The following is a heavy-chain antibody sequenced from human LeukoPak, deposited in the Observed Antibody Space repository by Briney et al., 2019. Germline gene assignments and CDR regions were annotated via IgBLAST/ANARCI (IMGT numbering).Heavy chain of an antibody. J-gene: IGHJ5*01. CDR3: ARPFASGSKSDRGWFDS. D-gene: IGHD3-10*01. CDR1: GYSFTNYW. V-gene: IGHV5-51*01. Sequence: GESLKISCRDSGYSFTNYWIGWVRQMPGKGLEWMGVTYPGDSDTRYSPSFQGQVTISVDKSTSTAYLQWSSLKASDTAMYYCARPFASGSKSDRGWFDSWGQGTLVTVSS. CDR2: TYPGDSDT.